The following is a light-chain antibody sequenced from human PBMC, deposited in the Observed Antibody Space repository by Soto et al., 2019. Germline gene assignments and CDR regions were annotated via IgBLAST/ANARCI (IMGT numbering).Light chain of an antibody. CDR1: QDISRW. Sequence: DIQMTQSPSSVSASVGDSVTITCRASQDISRWLVWYQQKPGKAPKLLFSAASGLQSGVPSRFSGSGSWTDFTLPISSLQPDDFATYYCHQASNLTPLTFGGGTKVDIK. J-gene: IGKJ4*01. V-gene: IGKV1-12*01. CDR2: AAS. CDR3: HQASNLTPLT.